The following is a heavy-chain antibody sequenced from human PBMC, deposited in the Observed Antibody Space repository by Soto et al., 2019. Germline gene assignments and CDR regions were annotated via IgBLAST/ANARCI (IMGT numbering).Heavy chain of an antibody. D-gene: IGHD1-20*01. V-gene: IGHV1-69*01. J-gene: IGHJ6*02. Sequence: QVQLVQSGAEVKMPGSSVRVSCKASGGSFSKYGISWVRQAPGQGLEWMGGIIPMFGIGNYAEKFLDSVTITADESTSTSHMELSSVSSEDTAVYFCWRGYRENFFYAIDVGGQGTTVTVSS. CDR3: WRGYRENFFYAIDV. CDR2: IIPMFGIG. CDR1: GGSFSKYG.